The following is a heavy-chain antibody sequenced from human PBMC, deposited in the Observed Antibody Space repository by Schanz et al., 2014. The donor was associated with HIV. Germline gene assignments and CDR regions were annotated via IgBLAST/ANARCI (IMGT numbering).Heavy chain of an antibody. CDR2: ISLSSGTK. CDR1: GFTFSSYS. V-gene: IGHV3-48*02. D-gene: IGHD3-22*01. CDR3: AREDHYDDGTYYQGAFDI. J-gene: IGHJ3*02. Sequence: EEQLVESGGGLGLPGGSLRLSCAASGFTFSSYSMNWVRQAPGKGLEWIAHISLSSGTKYNADSVKGRFTISRDNAKASVYLQMNSLRDEDTAVYYCAREDHYDDGTYYQGAFDIWGQGTMVTVSS.